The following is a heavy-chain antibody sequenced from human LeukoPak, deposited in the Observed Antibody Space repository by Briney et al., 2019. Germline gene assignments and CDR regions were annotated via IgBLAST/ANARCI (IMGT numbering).Heavy chain of an antibody. CDR1: GFTFSTYW. CDR3: AREVKGYSYALDD. V-gene: IGHV3-74*01. CDR2: INSGGSST. Sequence: GGCLRLSCAASGFTFSTYWMHWDRQIPGKGLVWVSRINSGGSSTTYADSVKGRFTISRDNAKNTLYLQMNSLRAEDTAVYYCAREVKGYSYALDDWGQGSLLTVSS. D-gene: IGHD5-18*01. J-gene: IGHJ4*02.